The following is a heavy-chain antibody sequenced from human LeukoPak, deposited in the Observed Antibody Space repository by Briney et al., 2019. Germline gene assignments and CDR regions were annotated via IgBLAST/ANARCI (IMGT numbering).Heavy chain of an antibody. CDR2: IYYSGST. Sequence: PSETPSLPCTVSGVSISSGGYYWSWIRQHPGKGLEWIGYIYYSGSTYYNPSLKSRVTISVDTSKNQFSLKLSSVTAADTAVYYCAREEVVPAAIYYYYYGMDVWGQGTTVTVSS. CDR3: AREEVVPAAIYYYYYGMDV. CDR1: GVSISSGGYY. J-gene: IGHJ6*02. D-gene: IGHD2-2*01. V-gene: IGHV4-31*03.